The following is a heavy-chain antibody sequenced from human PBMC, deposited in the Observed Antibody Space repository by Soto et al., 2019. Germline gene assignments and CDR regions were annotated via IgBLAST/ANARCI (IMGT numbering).Heavy chain of an antibody. CDR3: ARAYSRGGYYYYYGMDV. CDR2: IIPIFGTA. CDR1: GGTFSSYA. J-gene: IGHJ6*02. Sequence: SVKVSCKASGGTFSSYAISWVRQAPGQGLEWMGGIIPIFGTANYAQKFQGRVTITADESTSTAYMELSSLRSEDTAVYYCARAYSRGGYYYYYGMDVWGQGTTVTVSS. V-gene: IGHV1-69*13. D-gene: IGHD2-21*01.